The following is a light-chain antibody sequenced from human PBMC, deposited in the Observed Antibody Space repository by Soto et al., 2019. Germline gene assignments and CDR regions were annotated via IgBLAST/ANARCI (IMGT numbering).Light chain of an antibody. CDR3: QQSYSTPRT. Sequence: IQVNQSPSSLSASVGDRVTITCRTSQGIRSALGWYQQKPGKVPKLLIYAASSLQSGVPSRFSGSGSGTDFTLTISSLQPEDFATYYCQQSYSTPRTFGQGTRWRL. V-gene: IGKV1-39*01. J-gene: IGKJ5*01. CDR1: QGIRSA. CDR2: AAS.